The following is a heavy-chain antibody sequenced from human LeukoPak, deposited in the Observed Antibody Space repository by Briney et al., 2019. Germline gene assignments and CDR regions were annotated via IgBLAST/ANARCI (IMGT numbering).Heavy chain of an antibody. Sequence: PSETLSLTXAVYGGSFSGYYWSWIRQPPGKGLEWIGEINHSGSTNCNPSLKSRVTISVDTSKNQFSLKLSSVTAADTAVYYCARGLHGTVTTLGAFDIWGQGTMVTVSS. CDR2: INHSGST. J-gene: IGHJ3*02. CDR3: ARGLHGTVTTLGAFDI. D-gene: IGHD4-17*01. V-gene: IGHV4-34*01. CDR1: GGSFSGYY.